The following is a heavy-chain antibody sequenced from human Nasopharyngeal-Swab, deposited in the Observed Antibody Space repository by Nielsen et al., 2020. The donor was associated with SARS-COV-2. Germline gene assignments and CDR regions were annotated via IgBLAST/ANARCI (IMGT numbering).Heavy chain of an antibody. CDR2: INPNSGGT. J-gene: IGHJ5*02. V-gene: IGHV1-2*06. CDR1: GYTFTGYY. CDR3: ATSYSSSWFNWFDP. Sequence: ASVKVSCKASGYTFTGYYAHWVRQAPGQGLEWMGRINPNSGGTNYAQKFQGRVTMTRDTSISTAYMELSRLRSDDTAVYYCATSYSSSWFNWFDPWGQGTLVTVSS. D-gene: IGHD6-13*01.